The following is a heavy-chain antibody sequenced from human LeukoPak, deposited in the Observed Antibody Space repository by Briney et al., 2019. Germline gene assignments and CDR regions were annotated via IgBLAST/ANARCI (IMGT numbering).Heavy chain of an antibody. V-gene: IGHV1-8*03. Sequence: ASVKVSCKASGYTFTSYDINWVRQATGQGLEWMGWMNPNSGNTGYAQKFQGRVTITRNTSISTAYMELSSLRSGDTAVYYCARVGSSTSYYYYMDVWGKGTTVTVSS. CDR1: GYTFTSYD. J-gene: IGHJ6*03. CDR3: ARVGSSTSYYYYMDV. D-gene: IGHD2-2*01. CDR2: MNPNSGNT.